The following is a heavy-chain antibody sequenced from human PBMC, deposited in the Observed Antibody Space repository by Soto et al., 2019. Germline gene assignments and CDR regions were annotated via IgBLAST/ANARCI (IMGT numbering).Heavy chain of an antibody. CDR1: GFALSDYT. V-gene: IGHV3-21*01. J-gene: IGHJ4*01. CDR3: XXXXSQTHDFWSGFFDN. D-gene: IGHD3-3*01. CDR2: LSPSGNYI. Sequence: DGLLVESGGGLVKPGGSLKLSCVVSGFALSDYTLNWVRQSPGKGLEWVSSLSPSGNYIYFRDSVKGRFTLSRDTAKNSVYLQMNSLTPEDTAVYYXXXXXSQTHDFWSGFFDNWGHGTLVTVSS.